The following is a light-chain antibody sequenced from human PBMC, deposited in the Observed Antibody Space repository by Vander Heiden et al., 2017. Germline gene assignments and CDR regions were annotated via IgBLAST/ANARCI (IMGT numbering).Light chain of an antibody. CDR1: SSDVGGYNY. CDR3: SSYTSSSTLV. Sequence: QSALTPPASVSGSPGPSLTSPCTGTSSDVGGYNYVSWYQQHPGKAPKLMIYDVSNRPSGVSNRFSGSKSGNTASLTISGLQAEDEADYYCSSYTSSSTLVFGTGTKVTVL. J-gene: IGLJ1*01. CDR2: DVS. V-gene: IGLV2-14*01.